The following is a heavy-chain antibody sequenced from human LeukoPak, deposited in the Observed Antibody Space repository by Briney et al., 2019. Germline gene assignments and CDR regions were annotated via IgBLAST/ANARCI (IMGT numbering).Heavy chain of an antibody. Sequence: GGSLRLSCAASGFTFSTSVMHWVRQAPGKGLEHVSAINSNGGSTYYGNSVKGRFTISRDNSKNTLYLQMGSLRPEDMAVYYCARAFVADPPGVAFDIWGQGTMVTVSS. CDR1: GFTFSTSV. D-gene: IGHD6-19*01. CDR2: INSNGGST. CDR3: ARAFVADPPGVAFDI. J-gene: IGHJ3*02. V-gene: IGHV3-64*01.